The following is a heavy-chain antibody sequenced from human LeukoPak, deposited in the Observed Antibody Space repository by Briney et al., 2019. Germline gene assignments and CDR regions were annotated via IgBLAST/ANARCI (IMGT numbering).Heavy chain of an antibody. CDR3: ASSYSSSWYRASLDY. Sequence: PGGSLRLSCAASGFTFSSYAMSWVRQAPGKGLEWVSAISGSGGSTYYADSVKGRFTISRDNSKNTLYLQMNSLRAEDTAVYYCASSYSSSWYRASLDYWGQGTLVTVSS. CDR1: GFTFSSYA. J-gene: IGHJ4*02. CDR2: ISGSGGST. D-gene: IGHD6-13*01. V-gene: IGHV3-23*01.